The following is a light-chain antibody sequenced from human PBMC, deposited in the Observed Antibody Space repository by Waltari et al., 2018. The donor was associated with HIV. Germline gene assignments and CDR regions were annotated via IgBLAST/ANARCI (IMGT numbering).Light chain of an antibody. J-gene: IGLJ1*01. CDR3: ATWDDSLNGYV. CDR2: STN. Sequence: QSVLTQPPSASGTPGQRIPISCSVSSSTVGIKVVDCYRQLPGTAPKPLIYSTNQRPSGVPDRVSGSKSGTSASLAISGLQSEDEADYYCATWDDSLNGYVFGTGTKVTVL. V-gene: IGLV1-44*01. CDR1: SSTVGIKV.